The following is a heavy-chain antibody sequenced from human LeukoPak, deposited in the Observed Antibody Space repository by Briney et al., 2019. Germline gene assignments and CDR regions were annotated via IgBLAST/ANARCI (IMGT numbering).Heavy chain of an antibody. J-gene: IGHJ4*02. Sequence: SETLSLTCTVSGGSISSYYWSWIRQPPGKGLEWIGEINHSGSTNYNPSLKSRVTISVDTSKNQFSLKLSSVTAADTAVYYCARVAYHDSKYFDYWGQGTLVTVSS. D-gene: IGHD3-22*01. CDR1: GGSISSYY. CDR2: INHSGST. CDR3: ARVAYHDSKYFDY. V-gene: IGHV4-34*01.